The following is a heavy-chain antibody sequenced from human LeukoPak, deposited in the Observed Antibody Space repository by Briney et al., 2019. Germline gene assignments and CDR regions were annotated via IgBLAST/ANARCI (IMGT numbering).Heavy chain of an antibody. J-gene: IGHJ4*02. CDR3: ARVRTFSGIVATMGY. Sequence: ASVKVSCKASGYTFTSYGISWVRQAPGQGLEWMGWISAYNGNTNYAQKLQGRVTMTTDTSTSTAYMELRSLRSDDTAVYYCARVRTFSGIVATMGYWGQGTLVTVSS. CDR1: GYTFTSYG. V-gene: IGHV1-18*01. D-gene: IGHD5-12*01. CDR2: ISAYNGNT.